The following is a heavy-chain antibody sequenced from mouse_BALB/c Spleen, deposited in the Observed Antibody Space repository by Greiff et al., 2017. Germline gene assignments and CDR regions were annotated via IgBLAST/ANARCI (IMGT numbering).Heavy chain of an antibody. CDR1: GFSLTSYG. CDR2: IWSGGST. J-gene: IGHJ4*01. Sequence: VKVVESGPGLVQPSQSLSITCTVSGFSLTSYGVHWVRQSPGKGLEWLGVIWSGGSTDYNAAFISRLSISKDNSKSQVFFKMNSLQSNDTAIYYCARNPLYYDYDDAMDYWGQGTSVTVSS. D-gene: IGHD2-4*01. CDR3: ARNPLYYDYDDAMDY. V-gene: IGHV2-2*03.